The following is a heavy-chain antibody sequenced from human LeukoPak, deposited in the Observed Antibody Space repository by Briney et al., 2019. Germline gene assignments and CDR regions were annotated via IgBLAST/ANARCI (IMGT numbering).Heavy chain of an antibody. CDR3: ARDRGEYSSGWFYYYYYMDV. CDR2: IYTSGST. J-gene: IGHJ6*03. V-gene: IGHV4-4*07. D-gene: IGHD6-19*01. Sequence: PSETLSLTCTVSGGSLSSYYWSWIRQPAGKGLEWIGRIYTSGSTNYNPSLKSRVTMSVDTSKNQFSLKLSSVTAADTAVYYCARDRGEYSSGWFYYYYYMDVWGKGTTVTISS. CDR1: GGSLSSYY.